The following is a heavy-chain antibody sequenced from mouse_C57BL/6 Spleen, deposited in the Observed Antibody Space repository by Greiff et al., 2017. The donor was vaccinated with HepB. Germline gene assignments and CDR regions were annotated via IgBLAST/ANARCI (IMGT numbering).Heavy chain of an antibody. CDR1: GYNFTDYY. V-gene: IGHV1-76*01. CDR2: IYPGSGNT. D-gene: IGHD2-14*01. CDR3: ARRDDGGAMDY. J-gene: IGHJ4*01. Sequence: QVQLQQSGAELVRPGASVKLSCKASGYNFTDYYINWVKQRPGQGLEWIARIYPGSGNTYYNEKFKGKATLTAEKSSSTAYMQLSSLTSEDSAVYFCARRDDGGAMDYWGQGTSVTVSS.